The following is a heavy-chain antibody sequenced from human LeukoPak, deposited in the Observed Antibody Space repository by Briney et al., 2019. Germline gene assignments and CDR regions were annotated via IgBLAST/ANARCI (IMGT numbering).Heavy chain of an antibody. CDR1: GYTLTELS. J-gene: IGHJ5*02. V-gene: IGHV1-24*01. Sequence: GASVKVSCKGTGYTLTELSMHWVRQAPGKGLEWMGGFDPEDGETIYAQKFQGRVTMTEDTSTDTAYMELSSLRSEDTAVYYCATSAHCGGGSCSPVGWFDPWGPGTLVTVSS. CDR3: ATSAHCGGGSCSPVGWFDP. CDR2: FDPEDGET. D-gene: IGHD2-15*01.